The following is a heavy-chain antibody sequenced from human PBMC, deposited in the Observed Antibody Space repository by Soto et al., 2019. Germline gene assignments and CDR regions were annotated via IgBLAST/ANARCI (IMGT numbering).Heavy chain of an antibody. D-gene: IGHD6-19*01. CDR3: AGRSGGRFYFDY. CDR1: GFTFSSYA. CDR2: ISGSGVST. V-gene: IGHV3-23*01. J-gene: IGHJ4*02. Sequence: PGGSLRLSCAASGFTFSSYAMTWVRQAPGKGLEWVSAISGSGVSTYHADSVKGRFTISRDNSKNTLYLQMNSLRAEDTAAYYCAGRSGGRFYFDYWGQGTQVTVSS.